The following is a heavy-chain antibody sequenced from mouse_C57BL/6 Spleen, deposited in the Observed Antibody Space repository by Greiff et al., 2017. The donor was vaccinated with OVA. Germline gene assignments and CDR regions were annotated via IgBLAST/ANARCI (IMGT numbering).Heavy chain of an antibody. V-gene: IGHV1-54*01. J-gene: IGHJ3*01. D-gene: IGHD2-4*01. CDR3: ERGDDYGWFAY. Sequence: QVQLKESGAELVRPGTSVKVSCKASGYAFTNYLIEWVKQRPGQGLEWIGVINPGSGGTNYNEKFKGKATLTADKSSSTAYMQLSSLTSEDSAVYFCERGDDYGWFAYWGQGTLVTVSA. CDR2: INPGSGGT. CDR1: GYAFTNYL.